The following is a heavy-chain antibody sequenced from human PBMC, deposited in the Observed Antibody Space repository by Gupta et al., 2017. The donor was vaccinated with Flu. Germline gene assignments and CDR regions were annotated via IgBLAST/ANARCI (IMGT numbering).Heavy chain of an antibody. J-gene: IGHJ4*02. V-gene: IGHV3-11*01. CDR2: ISTTGGTK. CDR3: VRGGLYDFWSGSPNFDY. D-gene: IGHD3-3*01. CDR1: GFTFRHYY. Sequence: QVQLVESGGGLVKPGGSLRLYCDASGFTFRHYYRTWTRKAPGKGLEWVSYISTTGGTKHYGESVKGRFTISRDNAKNSLSLQMNSLRAEDTAMYFCVRGGLYDFWSGSPNFDYWGQGMLVSVSS.